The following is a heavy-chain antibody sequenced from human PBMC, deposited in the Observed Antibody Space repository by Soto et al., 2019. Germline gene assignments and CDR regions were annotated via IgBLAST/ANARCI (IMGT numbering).Heavy chain of an antibody. Sequence: SGTLSPTCTFSGCSISSYYWSWIRAPPGKGLEWIGEINHSGSTNYNPSLKSRVTISVDTSKNQFSLKLSSVTAADTAVYYCARVEYGSGSYFDYWGQGTLVTVSS. V-gene: IGHV4-34*01. CDR3: ARVEYGSGSYFDY. J-gene: IGHJ4*02. CDR2: INHSGST. CDR1: GCSISSYY. D-gene: IGHD3-10*01.